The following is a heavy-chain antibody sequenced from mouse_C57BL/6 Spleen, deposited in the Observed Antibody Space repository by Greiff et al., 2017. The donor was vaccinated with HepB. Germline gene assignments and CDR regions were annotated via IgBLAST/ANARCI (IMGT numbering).Heavy chain of an antibody. D-gene: IGHD2-4*01. CDR2: ISSGGSYT. J-gene: IGHJ2*01. CDR3: ARQEGLRYFDY. Sequence: DVKLVESGGDLVKPGGSLKLSCAASGFTFSSYGMSWVRQTPDKRLEWVATISSGGSYTYYPDSVKGRFTISRDNAKNTLYLQMSSLKSEDTAMYCCARQEGLRYFDYWGQGTTLTVSS. CDR1: GFTFSSYG. V-gene: IGHV5-6*02.